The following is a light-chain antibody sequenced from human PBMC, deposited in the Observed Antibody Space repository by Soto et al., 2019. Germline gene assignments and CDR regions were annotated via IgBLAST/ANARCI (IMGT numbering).Light chain of an antibody. CDR1: NSNIGTTT. CDR2: STN. V-gene: IGLV1-44*01. J-gene: IGLJ2*01. Sequence: QSVLTQPPSASGAPGQRVTISCSGSNSNIGTTTVHWYQHVPGTAPKLLIYSTNQRPSGVPDRFSGSRSGTSASLAISGLHSDDEADYYCAARDDSLNGVVFGGGTKLTVL. CDR3: AARDDSLNGVV.